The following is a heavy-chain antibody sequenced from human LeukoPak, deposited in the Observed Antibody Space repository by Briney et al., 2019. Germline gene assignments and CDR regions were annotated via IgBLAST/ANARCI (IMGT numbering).Heavy chain of an antibody. Sequence: PGGSLRLSCAASGITVSGNYMAWVRQAPGKGLEWASVIYSGGNTYHADSVKGRFSISRDNSKNTVYLQMNGLRAEDTAVYYCARESPGATRDYWGQGTLVTVSS. V-gene: IGHV3-66*01. CDR2: IYSGGNT. J-gene: IGHJ4*02. CDR3: ARESPGATRDY. CDR1: GITVSGNY. D-gene: IGHD1-26*01.